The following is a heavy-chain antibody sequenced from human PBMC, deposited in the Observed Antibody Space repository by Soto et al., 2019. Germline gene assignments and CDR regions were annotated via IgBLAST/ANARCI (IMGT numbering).Heavy chain of an antibody. CDR2: INPDGSDK. V-gene: IGHV3-7*01. J-gene: IGHJ3*02. CDR3: ARFLDM. CDR1: GFTFSTYW. Sequence: GGSLRLSXAASGFTFSTYWMTWVRQAPGKGLEWVANINPDGSDKYYVDSVKGRFTISRDNAKNSLYLQMNSLRAEDTALYYCARFLDMWGQGTMVTVSS.